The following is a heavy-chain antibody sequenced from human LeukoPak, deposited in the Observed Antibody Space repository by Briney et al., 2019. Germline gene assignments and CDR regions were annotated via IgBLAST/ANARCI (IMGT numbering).Heavy chain of an antibody. Sequence: GGSLRLSCAASGFSFDSYSMNWVRQAPGKGLEWVSSISSSSTYIYYADSVKGRFAISRDNAKNSLYLQMNSLRAEDTAVYYCARRYYYGPERGSYYFDYWGQGTLVTVSS. V-gene: IGHV3-21*01. CDR1: GFSFDSYS. J-gene: IGHJ4*02. D-gene: IGHD3-10*01. CDR3: ARRYYYGPERGSYYFDY. CDR2: ISSSSTYI.